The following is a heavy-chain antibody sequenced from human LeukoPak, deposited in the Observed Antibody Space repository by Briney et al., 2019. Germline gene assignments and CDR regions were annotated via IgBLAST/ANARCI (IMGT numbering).Heavy chain of an antibody. CDR1: GGSFSAYY. D-gene: IGHD3-16*01. CDR2: INHSGST. V-gene: IGHV4-34*01. J-gene: IGHJ3*02. Sequence: PSETLSLTCAVYGGSFSAYYWSWIRQPPGKGLEWIAEINHSGSTNYNPSLKSRVTISVDTSKNQFSLKLSSVTAADTAVYYCAKTYTRDDAFDIWGQGTMVTVSS. CDR3: AKTYTRDDAFDI.